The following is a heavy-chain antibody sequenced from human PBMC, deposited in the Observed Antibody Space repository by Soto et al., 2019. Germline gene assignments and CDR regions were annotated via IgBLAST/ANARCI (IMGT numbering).Heavy chain of an antibody. CDR1: GGSFIGYY. CDR2: INHSGST. D-gene: IGHD2-2*01. V-gene: IGHV4-34*01. CDR3: ASGRNCSSTSCVAEYFQH. Sequence: SETLSLTCAVYGGSFIGYYCIFIRHPAFKWLEWIVEINHSGSTNYNPSLKSRVTISVDTSKNQFSLKLSSVTAADTAVYYCASGRNCSSTSCVAEYFQHWGQGTLVTVSS. J-gene: IGHJ1*01.